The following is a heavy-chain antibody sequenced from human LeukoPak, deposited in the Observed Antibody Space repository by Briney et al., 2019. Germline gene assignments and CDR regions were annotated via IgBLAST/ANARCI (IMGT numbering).Heavy chain of an antibody. V-gene: IGHV3-7*01. CDR1: GFTLSSYW. CDR2: IKQDGSEK. J-gene: IGHJ4*02. D-gene: IGHD6-19*01. Sequence: GGSLRLSCEASGFTLSSYWMSWVRQAPGKGLEWVANIKQDGSEKHYVDSVKGRFTISRDNAKNSLYLQMNSLRAEDTAVYYCARARRYSSGWYDYWGQETLVTVSS. CDR3: ARARRYSSGWYDY.